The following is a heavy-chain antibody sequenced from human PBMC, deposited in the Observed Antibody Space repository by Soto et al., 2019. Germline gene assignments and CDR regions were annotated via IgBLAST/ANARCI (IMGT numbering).Heavy chain of an antibody. Sequence: QVQLVQSGAEVKKPGASVKVSCKASGYTFTSYGISWVRQAPGQGLEWMGWISAYNRNTNYAQKLQGRVTMTTDTSTSTAYMELRSLRSDDTAVYYCASTPDSSSWYWRLSPWFDPWGQGTLVTVSS. CDR1: GYTFTSYG. CDR2: ISAYNRNT. CDR3: ASTPDSSSWYWRLSPWFDP. J-gene: IGHJ5*02. D-gene: IGHD6-13*01. V-gene: IGHV1-18*01.